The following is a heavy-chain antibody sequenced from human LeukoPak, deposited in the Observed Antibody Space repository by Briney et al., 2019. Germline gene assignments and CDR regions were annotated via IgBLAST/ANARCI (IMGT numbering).Heavy chain of an antibody. CDR1: GYTFTCYY. D-gene: IGHD3-10*01. V-gene: IGHV1-8*02. CDR3: ARGFRSYGSGSLDY. J-gene: IGHJ4*02. Sequence: ASVKVSCKASGYTFTCYYMHWVRQATRQGLEWMGWMNPDTANTGQAQKFQGRITMTRNTSTSTAYMELSSLISEDTAVYYCARGFRSYGSGSLDYWGQGTLVTVSS. CDR2: MNPDTANT.